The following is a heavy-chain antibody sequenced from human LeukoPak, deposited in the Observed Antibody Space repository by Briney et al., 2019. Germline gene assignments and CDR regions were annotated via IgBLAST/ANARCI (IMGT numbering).Heavy chain of an antibody. CDR2: IYSDGTT. J-gene: IGHJ6*03. CDR3: AVYYYGSGSQKRYYYYMDV. V-gene: IGHV3-53*01. Sequence: PGGSRRLACAASGFTVSSNYMSWVRQAPGEGLECDSVIYSDGTTYYADSVKGRFTISRDKSKNTLYLQMNILRAEDTAVYYCAVYYYGSGSQKRYYYYMDVWGKGTTVTVSS. CDR1: GFTVSSNY. D-gene: IGHD3-10*01.